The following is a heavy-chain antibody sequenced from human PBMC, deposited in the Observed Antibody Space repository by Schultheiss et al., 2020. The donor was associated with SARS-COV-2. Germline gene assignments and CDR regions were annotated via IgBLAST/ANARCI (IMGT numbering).Heavy chain of an antibody. V-gene: IGHV4-31*03. Sequence: SCTVSGGSISSGGYYWSWIRQHPGKGLEWIGYIYYSGSTYYNPSLKSRVTISVDTSKNQFSLRLTSVTAADTALYYCARHTMVRAVITPIDYWGQGTLVTVSS. CDR3: ARHTMVRAVITPIDY. J-gene: IGHJ4*02. CDR2: IYYSGST. D-gene: IGHD3-10*01. CDR1: GGSISSGGYY.